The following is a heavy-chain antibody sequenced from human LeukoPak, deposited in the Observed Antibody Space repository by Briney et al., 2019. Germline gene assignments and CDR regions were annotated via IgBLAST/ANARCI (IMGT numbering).Heavy chain of an antibody. J-gene: IGHJ5*02. CDR3: ARALSSSWYAFRSNWFDP. CDR1: GFTFSSYS. CDR2: ISSSSSTI. Sequence: GGSLRLSCAASGFTFSSYSMNWVRQAPGKGLEWVSYISSSSSTIYYADSVKGRFTISRDNAKNSLYLQMNSLRAEDTAVYYCARALSSSWYAFRSNWFDPWGQGTLVSVSS. D-gene: IGHD6-13*01. V-gene: IGHV3-48*01.